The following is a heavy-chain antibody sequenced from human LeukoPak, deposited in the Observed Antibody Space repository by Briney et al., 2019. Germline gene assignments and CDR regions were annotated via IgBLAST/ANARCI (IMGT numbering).Heavy chain of an antibody. V-gene: IGHV1-18*01. J-gene: IGHJ4*02. CDR1: GYGFTTYG. CDR2: ISANNNNT. Sequence: ASVKVSRKASGYGFTTYGISWVRHAPGQGLEWMAWISANNNNTDNVQKLQGRVTMTTDTSTSTAYMELRSLRSDDTAMYYCARGGIRIAAAGTIDYWGQGTLVTVSS. D-gene: IGHD6-13*01. CDR3: ARGGIRIAAAGTIDY.